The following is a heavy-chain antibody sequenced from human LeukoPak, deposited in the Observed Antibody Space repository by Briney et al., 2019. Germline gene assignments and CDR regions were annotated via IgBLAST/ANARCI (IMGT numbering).Heavy chain of an antibody. CDR3: ARPYYYDSSGYYYDWGNYFDY. CDR1: GFTFSSYA. CDR2: ISYDGSNK. D-gene: IGHD3-22*01. Sequence: PGGSLRLSCAASGFTFSSYAMHWVRQAPGEGLEWVAVISYDGSNKYYADSVKGRFTISRDNSKNTLYLQMNSLRAEDTAVYYCARPYYYDSSGYYYDWGNYFDYWGQGTLVTVSS. J-gene: IGHJ4*02. V-gene: IGHV3-30-3*01.